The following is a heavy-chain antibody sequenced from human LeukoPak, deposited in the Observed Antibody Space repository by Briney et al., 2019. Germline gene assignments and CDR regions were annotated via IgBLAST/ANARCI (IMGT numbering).Heavy chain of an antibody. CDR3: AKEYSQGNDVPAFDI. CDR1: GFTFSSYG. CDR2: ISYDGSNK. J-gene: IGHJ3*02. V-gene: IGHV3-30*18. Sequence: PGGSLRLSCAASGFTFSSYGMHWVRQAPGKGLEWVAVISYDGSNKYYADSVKGRYTISRDNSKNTLYLQMNILRAEDTAVYYCAKEYSQGNDVPAFDIWGQGTMVTVSS. D-gene: IGHD1-1*01.